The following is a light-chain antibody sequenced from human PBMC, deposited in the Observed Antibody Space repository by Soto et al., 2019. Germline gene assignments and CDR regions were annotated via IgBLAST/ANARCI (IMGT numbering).Light chain of an antibody. V-gene: IGKV2-30*01. CDR3: IQGTHWPRT. J-gene: IGKJ1*01. Sequence: DVVMTQSPLSLPVTLGQPDSISCRSSQSLVYSDGNTHLSWFHQRPDQYPRGQIYRVSNRDSGVPATVSASGLASDYTLDMSRVEAEDLGVYYCIQGTHWPRTCGQGTNVEIK. CDR1: QSLVYSDGNTH. CDR2: RVS.